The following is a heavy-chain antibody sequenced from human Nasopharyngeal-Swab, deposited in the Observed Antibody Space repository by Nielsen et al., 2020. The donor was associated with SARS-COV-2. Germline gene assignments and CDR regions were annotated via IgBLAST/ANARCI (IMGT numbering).Heavy chain of an antibody. Sequence: GESLKISCAASGFNFNDFGMHWVRQAPGKGLEWMAVIWSDGSHENHVDSVKGRFTISRDNSKDTLFLQMNSLRVEDTAVYYCARGPGVSRHDYWGQGALVTVSS. CDR1: GFNFNDFG. D-gene: IGHD2-8*01. CDR2: IWSDGSHE. CDR3: ARGPGVSRHDY. V-gene: IGHV3-33*01. J-gene: IGHJ4*02.